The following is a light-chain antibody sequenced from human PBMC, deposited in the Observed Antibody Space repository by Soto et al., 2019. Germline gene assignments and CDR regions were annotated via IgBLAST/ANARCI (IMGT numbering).Light chain of an antibody. Sequence: DIQMTQSPATLSSSVGDRVTITCRASQSVSSFLASYQQKPGNDPTVLLYDASTLENGVTSSFSGSGSASAFTLPTSSMLPADFATYYCHQYHRYSPSTFGQGTKVDIK. CDR1: QSVSSF. CDR2: DAS. CDR3: HQYHRYSPST. V-gene: IGKV1-5*01. J-gene: IGKJ1*01.